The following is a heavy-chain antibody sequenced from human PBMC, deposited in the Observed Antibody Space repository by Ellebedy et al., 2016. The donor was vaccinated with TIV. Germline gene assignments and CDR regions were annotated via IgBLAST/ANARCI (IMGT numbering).Heavy chain of an antibody. CDR1: GAYFSNLA. V-gene: IGHV1-69*13. Sequence: AASVKVSCKSSGAYFSNLAFSWVRQAAGQGLEWMGAIVPIFGTADYAQKFQGRVTISADESASTVYMELNSLVSEDTAIYYCARGMTGEYVLSDSWGRGTLVTVSS. J-gene: IGHJ5*01. CDR3: ARGMTGEYVLSDS. CDR2: IVPIFGTA. D-gene: IGHD3-9*01.